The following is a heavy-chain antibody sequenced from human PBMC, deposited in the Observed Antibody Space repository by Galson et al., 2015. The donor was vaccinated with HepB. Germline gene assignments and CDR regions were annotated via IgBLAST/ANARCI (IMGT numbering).Heavy chain of an antibody. D-gene: IGHD6-6*01. Sequence: SLRLSCAASGFTFSRYGMHWVRQAPGKGLEWVALISSDGTNKYYADSVKGRFTISRDNSKNTLYLQMNSLRAEDTAVYYRAKDRPIDYWGQGTLVTVSS. V-gene: IGHV3-30*18. J-gene: IGHJ4*02. CDR3: AKDRPIDY. CDR2: ISSDGTNK. CDR1: GFTFSRYG.